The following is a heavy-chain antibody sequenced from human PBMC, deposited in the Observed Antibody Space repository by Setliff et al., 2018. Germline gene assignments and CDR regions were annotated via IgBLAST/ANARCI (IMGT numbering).Heavy chain of an antibody. CDR3: TRDYGFCSGGSCSYYGMDV. CDR2: IKQDGSET. CDR1: GFTFSSYW. D-gene: IGHD2-15*01. Sequence: GGSLRLSCAASGFTFSSYWMTWVRQAPGKGLEWVANIKQDGSETYYVDSVKGRFTISRDHAKNSLYLQMNSLRADDTAVYYCTRDYGFCSGGSCSYYGMDVWGQGTTVTVSS. V-gene: IGHV3-7*01. J-gene: IGHJ6*02.